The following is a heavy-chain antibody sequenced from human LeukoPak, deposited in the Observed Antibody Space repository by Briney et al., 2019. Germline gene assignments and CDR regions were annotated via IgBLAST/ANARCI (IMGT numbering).Heavy chain of an antibody. Sequence: GGSLRLSCAASGLTFSSYGMSWVRQAPGRRLEWVSAISTTGGTTYYADSVRGRFSIYRDNSRNTLYLQMNSLRAEDTAIYYCAKNGDRGAYCSGGTCYPYYYYYMDVWGKGTTVTISS. V-gene: IGHV3-23*01. J-gene: IGHJ6*03. CDR2: ISTTGGTT. CDR1: GLTFSSYG. CDR3: AKNGDRGAYCSGGTCYPYYYYYMDV. D-gene: IGHD2-15*01.